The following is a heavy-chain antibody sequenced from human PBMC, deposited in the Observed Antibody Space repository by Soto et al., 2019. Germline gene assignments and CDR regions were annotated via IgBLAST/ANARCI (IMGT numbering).Heavy chain of an antibody. Sequence: PGGSLRLSCAASGFTFSSYWMHWVRQAPGKGLVWVSRINSDGSSTSYADSVKGRFTISRDNAKNTLYLQMNSLRAEDTAVYYCARDLSITIFGVVTPQHYYYGMDVWGQGTTVTASS. CDR2: INSDGSST. CDR1: GFTFSSYW. J-gene: IGHJ6*02. CDR3: ARDLSITIFGVVTPQHYYYGMDV. D-gene: IGHD3-3*01. V-gene: IGHV3-74*01.